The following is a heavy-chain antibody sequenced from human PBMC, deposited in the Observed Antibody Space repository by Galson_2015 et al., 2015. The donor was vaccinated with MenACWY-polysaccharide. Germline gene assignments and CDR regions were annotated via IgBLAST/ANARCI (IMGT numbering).Heavy chain of an antibody. CDR3: AGAYF. J-gene: IGHJ4*02. Sequence: SLRLSCAASGFTFSSNWMSWVRQAPGKGLEWVANINEDGSEKNYVDSVKGRFIISRDNAQNSLYLQMNSLRAEDTAIYYCAGAYFWGQGSLVTVSS. CDR2: INEDGSEK. CDR1: GFTFSSNW. V-gene: IGHV3-7*01.